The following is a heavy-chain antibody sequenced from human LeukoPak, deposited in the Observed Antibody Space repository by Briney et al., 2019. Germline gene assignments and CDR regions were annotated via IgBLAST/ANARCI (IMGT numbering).Heavy chain of an antibody. CDR2: IIPIFGTA. D-gene: IGHD2-2*01. J-gene: IGHJ6*03. CDR3: ARDGVYCSSTSCPPGNPYYYYMDV. Sequence: SVKVSCKASGGSFSSYAISWVRQAPGQGLEWMGGIIPIFGTANYAQKFQGRVTITTDESTSTAYMELSSLRSEDTAVYYCARDGVYCSSTSCPPGNPYYYYMDVWGKGTTVTVSS. V-gene: IGHV1-69*05. CDR1: GGSFSSYA.